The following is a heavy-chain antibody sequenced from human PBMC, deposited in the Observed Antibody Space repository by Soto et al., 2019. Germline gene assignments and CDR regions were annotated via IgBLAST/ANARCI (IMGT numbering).Heavy chain of an antibody. CDR2: ISYDGSKK. Sequence: ESGGGVVQPGRSLRLSCAASGFTFRSYAMHWVRQAPGKGLEWVAVISYDGSKKYYADSVKGRFTMSRDNSENTLYLQMNSLRAEDTAVYYCVRDKLNIVVALGGMDVWGQGTTVTVSS. CDR3: VRDKLNIVVALGGMDV. J-gene: IGHJ6*02. D-gene: IGHD3-22*01. V-gene: IGHV3-30-3*01. CDR1: GFTFRSYA.